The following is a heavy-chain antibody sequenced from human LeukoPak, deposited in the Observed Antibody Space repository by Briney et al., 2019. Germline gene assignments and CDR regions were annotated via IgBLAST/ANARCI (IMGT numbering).Heavy chain of an antibody. D-gene: IGHD3-3*01. CDR1: GGSISSYY. CDR2: IYYSGST. V-gene: IGHV4-59*01. CDR3: ARDRRDYDFWSGYYNLNWFDP. Sequence: SETLSLTCTVSGGSISSYYWSWIRQPPGKGLEWIGYIYYSGSTNYNPSLKSRVTISVDTSKNQFSLKLSSVIAADTAVYYCARDRRDYDFWSGYYNLNWFDPWGQGTLVTLSS. J-gene: IGHJ5*02.